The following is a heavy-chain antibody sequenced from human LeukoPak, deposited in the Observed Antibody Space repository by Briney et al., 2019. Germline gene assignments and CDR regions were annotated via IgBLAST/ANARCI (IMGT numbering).Heavy chain of an antibody. CDR1: GFTFRRYD. CDR3: ARVYDVLTGGFDH. Sequence: GGSLRLSCASSGFTFRRYDMNWVRQAPGKGLEWVSFISSSMISTHYADSVQGRFTISRDNARNILYLQMNSLRAEDTAVYYCARVYDVLTGGFDHWGQGALVTVSS. J-gene: IGHJ4*02. V-gene: IGHV3-21*01. CDR2: ISSSMIST. D-gene: IGHD3-9*01.